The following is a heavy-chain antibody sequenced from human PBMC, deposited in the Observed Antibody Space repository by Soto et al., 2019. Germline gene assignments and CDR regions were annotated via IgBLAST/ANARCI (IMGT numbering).Heavy chain of an antibody. J-gene: IGHJ3*02. Sequence: GGSLRLSCAASGFTFSSYAMSWVRQAPGKGLEWVSAISGSGGSTYYADSVKGRFTISRDNSKNTLYLQMNSLRAEDTAVYYCAKDEMTQARAYIVLMVYASAFDIWGQGTMVTVSS. CDR1: GFTFSSYA. D-gene: IGHD2-8*01. CDR3: AKDEMTQARAYIVLMVYASAFDI. V-gene: IGHV3-23*01. CDR2: ISGSGGST.